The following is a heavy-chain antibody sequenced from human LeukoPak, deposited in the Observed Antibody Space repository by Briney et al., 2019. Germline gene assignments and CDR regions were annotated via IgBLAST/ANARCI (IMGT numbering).Heavy chain of an antibody. D-gene: IGHD1-26*01. Sequence: PGGSLRLSCAASGFTFSSYAMSWVRQAPGKGLEWVSAISGSGGSTYYADSVKGRFTISRDNSKNTLYLQMNSLGAEDTAVYYCALSGSYWEYYFDYWGQGTLVTVSS. V-gene: IGHV3-23*01. J-gene: IGHJ4*02. CDR1: GFTFSSYA. CDR3: ALSGSYWEYYFDY. CDR2: ISGSGGST.